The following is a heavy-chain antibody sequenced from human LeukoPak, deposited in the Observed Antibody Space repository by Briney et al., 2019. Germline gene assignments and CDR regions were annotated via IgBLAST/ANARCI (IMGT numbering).Heavy chain of an antibody. Sequence: SETLSLTCTVSGGSINSYYWNWIRHPPGKGLEWIGYIHYSGSANYNPSLKSRVTMSVDTSKIQFSLHLSSVTAADTAVYYCARWSDINHAFDVWGQGTMVTVSS. V-gene: IGHV4-59*01. D-gene: IGHD5-12*01. CDR3: ARWSDINHAFDV. CDR1: GGSINSYY. CDR2: IHYSGSA. J-gene: IGHJ3*01.